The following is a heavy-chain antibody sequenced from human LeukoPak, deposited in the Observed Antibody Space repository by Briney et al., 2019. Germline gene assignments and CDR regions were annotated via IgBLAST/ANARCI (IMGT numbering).Heavy chain of an antibody. J-gene: IGHJ1*01. CDR3: ARVMIAAAGWEYFQH. CDR2: IIPILGIA. CDR1: GGTFSSYA. Sequence: ASVKVSCKASGGTFSSYAISWVRQAPGQGLEWMGRIIPILGIANYAQKFQGRVTITADKSTSTAYMELSSLRSEDTAVYYCARVMIAAAGWEYFQHWGQGTLVTVSS. D-gene: IGHD6-13*01. V-gene: IGHV1-69*04.